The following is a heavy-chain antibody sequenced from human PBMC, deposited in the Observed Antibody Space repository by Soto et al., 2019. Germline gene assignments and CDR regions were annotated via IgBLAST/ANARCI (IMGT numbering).Heavy chain of an antibody. J-gene: IGHJ5*02. CDR3: TRLMVVAAPAGWFDP. Sequence: PGESLKISCKGSGYSFTNYWIGWVRQMPGKGLEWMGFIYPADSDTRYSPSFQGQVTISADKSISTAYLQWSSLKASDTAMYYCTRLMVVAAPAGWFDPWGQGTLVTVSS. CDR1: GYSFTNYW. D-gene: IGHD2-15*01. CDR2: IYPADSDT. V-gene: IGHV5-51*01.